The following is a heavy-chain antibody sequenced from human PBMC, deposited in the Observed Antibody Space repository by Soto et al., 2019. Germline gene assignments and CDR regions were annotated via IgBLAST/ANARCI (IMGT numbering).Heavy chain of an antibody. CDR3: ARLGQLWWELHDNWFDP. V-gene: IGHV4-39*01. J-gene: IGHJ5*02. CDR2: IYYSGST. CDR1: GGSISSSSYY. D-gene: IGHD2-21*01. Sequence: QLQLQESGPGLVKPSETLSLTCTVSGGSISSSSYYWGWIRQPPGKGLEWIGSIYYSGSTYYNPSLKSRVTISVDTSKNQFSLKLSSVTAADTAVYYCARLGQLWWELHDNWFDPWGQGTLVTVSS.